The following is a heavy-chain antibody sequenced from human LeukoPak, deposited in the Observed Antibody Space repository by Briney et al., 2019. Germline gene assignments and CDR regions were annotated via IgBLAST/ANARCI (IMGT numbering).Heavy chain of an antibody. CDR2: IYYSGST. CDR1: GGSISSSSYY. Sequence: PSETLSLTCTVSGGSISSSSYYWDWIRQPPGKGLEWIGSIYYSGSTYYNPSLKSRVTISVDRSKNQFSLKLSSVTAADTAVYYCARQYYYGSGSYYNAAFDIWGQGTMVTVSS. D-gene: IGHD3-10*01. J-gene: IGHJ3*02. V-gene: IGHV4-39*01. CDR3: ARQYYYGSGSYYNAAFDI.